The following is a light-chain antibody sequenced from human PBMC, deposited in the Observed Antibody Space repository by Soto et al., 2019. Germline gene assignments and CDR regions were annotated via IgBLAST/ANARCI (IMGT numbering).Light chain of an antibody. CDR1: QSVSSN. J-gene: IGKJ1*01. V-gene: IGKV3-15*01. CDR2: GAS. Sequence: EIVMTQSPATLSVSPGESATLSCRASQSVSSNLAWYQQKPGQAPRLLIYGASTRATGIPARFSGSGSGTEFTRTISSLQSEDCAVDYCQQYNNWRTFGQGTKVEIK. CDR3: QQYNNWRT.